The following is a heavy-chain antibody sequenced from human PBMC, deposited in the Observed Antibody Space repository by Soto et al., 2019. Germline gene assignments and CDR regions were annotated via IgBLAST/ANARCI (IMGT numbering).Heavy chain of an antibody. CDR2: INPSGGST. CDR1: GYTFTSYY. CDR3: ARVGYYGSGPPPFFDY. Sequence: ASVKVSCKASGYTFTSYYMHWVRQAPGQGLEWMGIINPSGGSTSYAQKFQGRVTMTRDTSTSTVYMELSSLRSEDTAVYYCARVGYYGSGPPPFFDYWGQGTLVTVSS. V-gene: IGHV1-46*01. D-gene: IGHD3-10*01. J-gene: IGHJ4*02.